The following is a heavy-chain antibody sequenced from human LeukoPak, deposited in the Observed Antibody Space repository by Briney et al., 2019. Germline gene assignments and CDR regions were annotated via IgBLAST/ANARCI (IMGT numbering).Heavy chain of an antibody. CDR3: ARADFDSGDYYYYYMDV. CDR2: INSDGSST. D-gene: IGHD4-17*01. J-gene: IGHJ6*03. Sequence: GGSLRLSCAASGFTFSSYGMHWVRQAPGKGLVWVSRINSDGSSTSYADSVKGRFTISRDNAKNTLYLQMNSLRAEDTAVYYCARADFDSGDYYYYYMDVWGKGTTVTVSS. V-gene: IGHV3-74*01. CDR1: GFTFSSYG.